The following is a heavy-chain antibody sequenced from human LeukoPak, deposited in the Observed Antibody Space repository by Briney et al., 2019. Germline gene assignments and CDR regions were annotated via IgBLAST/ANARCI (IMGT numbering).Heavy chain of an antibody. V-gene: IGHV4-59*01. CDR2: IYYSGST. CDR1: GDSINDYY. CDR3: ARHWSGDSSGYYPLDY. J-gene: IGHJ4*02. Sequence: PSETLSLTCTVSGDSINDYYWSWIRQPPGKGLEWIGYIYYSGSTNYNPSLESRVTISVDTSKKQFSLRLSSVTAADTAVYYCARHWSGDSSGYYPLDYWGQGTLVTVSS. D-gene: IGHD3-22*01.